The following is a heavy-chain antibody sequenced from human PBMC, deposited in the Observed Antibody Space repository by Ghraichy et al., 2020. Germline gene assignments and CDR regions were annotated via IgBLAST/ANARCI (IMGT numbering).Heavy chain of an antibody. Sequence: SETLSLTCTVSGGSISSSSYYWGWIRQPPGKGLEWIGSIYYSGSTYYNPSLKSRVTISVDTSKNQFSLKLSSVTAADTAVYYCARHGFAGEMATTNPPFDYWGQGTLVTVSS. CDR1: GGSISSSSYY. V-gene: IGHV4-39*01. D-gene: IGHD5-24*01. CDR2: IYYSGST. J-gene: IGHJ4*02. CDR3: ARHGFAGEMATTNPPFDY.